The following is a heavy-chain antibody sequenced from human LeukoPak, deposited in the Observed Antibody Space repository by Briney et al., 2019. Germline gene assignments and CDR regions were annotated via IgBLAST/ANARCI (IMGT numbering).Heavy chain of an antibody. D-gene: IGHD4/OR15-4a*01. V-gene: IGHV4-34*01. CDR2: INHSGST. J-gene: IGHJ2*01. Sequence: SETLSLTCAVYGGFFSGYYGSWIRQPPGKGLEWVVEINHSGSTNYYPSLKRRVTISVDTSRNQFSLKLSYVPAAATAVYYSARRRTRQRFMVPPPAPDTYRYFALWDRGTLPTVSS. CDR3: ARRRTRQRFMVPPPAPDTYRYFAL. CDR1: GGFFSGYY.